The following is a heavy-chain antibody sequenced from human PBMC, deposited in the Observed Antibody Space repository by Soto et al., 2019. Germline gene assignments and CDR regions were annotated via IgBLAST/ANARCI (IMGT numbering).Heavy chain of an antibody. CDR1: GGTFSSYT. D-gene: IGHD3-10*01. Sequence: QVQLVQSGAEVKKPGSSVKVSCKASGGTFSSYTISWVRQAPGQGLEWMGRIIPILGIANYAQKFQGRVTITADKSTSTAYMALSSLRSEDTAVYYWAGVGVDYYGSGWAGTADYWGQGTLVTVSS. V-gene: IGHV1-69*02. CDR2: IIPILGIA. J-gene: IGHJ4*02. CDR3: AGVGVDYYGSGWAGTADY.